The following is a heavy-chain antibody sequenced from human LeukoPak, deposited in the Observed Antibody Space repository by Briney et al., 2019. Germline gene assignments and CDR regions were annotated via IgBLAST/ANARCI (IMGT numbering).Heavy chain of an antibody. Sequence: PGGTLRLSCAASGFTFSDYGMSWVRQAPGKGLEWVSAISGNGGSTYYADSVKGRFTISRDNAKNSLYLQMNSLRAEDTAVYYCARDDYYGSGSYYYYYYYMDVWGKGTTVTISS. D-gene: IGHD3-10*01. CDR2: ISGNGGST. CDR3: ARDDYYGSGSYYYYYYYMDV. V-gene: IGHV3-23*01. CDR1: GFTFSDYG. J-gene: IGHJ6*03.